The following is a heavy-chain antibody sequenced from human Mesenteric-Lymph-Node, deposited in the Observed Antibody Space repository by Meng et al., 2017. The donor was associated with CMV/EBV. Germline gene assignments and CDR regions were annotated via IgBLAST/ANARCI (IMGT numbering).Heavy chain of an antibody. J-gene: IGHJ4*02. CDR1: GYTFSLYG. CDR2: ISSYTGDT. CDR3: ARLLFLGRLPTS. V-gene: IGHV1-18*01. Sequence: ASVKVSCKASGYTFSLYGITWVRQAPGQGLEWMGWISSYTGDTKYAENLQGRLTMTIDTSTNVAYMDLRSLRSDDTAVYYCARLLFLGRLPTSWGQGTLVTVSS. D-gene: IGHD5-24*01.